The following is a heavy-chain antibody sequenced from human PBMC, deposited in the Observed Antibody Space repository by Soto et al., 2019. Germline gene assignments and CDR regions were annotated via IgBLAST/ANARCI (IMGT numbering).Heavy chain of an antibody. D-gene: IGHD3-9*01. CDR1: GFAFSSYA. Sequence: PGGSLRLSCAASGFAFSSYAMSWVRQAPGKGLEWVSAISGSGGSTYYADSVKGRFTISRDNSKNTLYLQMNSLRAEDTAVYYCAREKTYYDILTGPTALYYFDYWGQGTLVTVSS. V-gene: IGHV3-23*01. J-gene: IGHJ4*02. CDR3: AREKTYYDILTGPTALYYFDY. CDR2: ISGSGGST.